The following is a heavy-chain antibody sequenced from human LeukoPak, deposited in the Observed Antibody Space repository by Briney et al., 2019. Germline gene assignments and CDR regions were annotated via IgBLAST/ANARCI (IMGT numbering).Heavy chain of an antibody. CDR1: GGSISSYY. J-gene: IGHJ3*02. V-gene: IGHV4-4*07. Sequence: SETLSLTCTVSGGSISSYYWSWIRQPAGKGLEWIGRIYTSGSTNYRPSLKSRVTMSVDTSKNQFSLKLSSVTAADTAVYYCARDYYDSSGRDAFDIWGQGTMVTVS. CDR3: ARDYYDSSGRDAFDI. CDR2: IYTSGST. D-gene: IGHD3-22*01.